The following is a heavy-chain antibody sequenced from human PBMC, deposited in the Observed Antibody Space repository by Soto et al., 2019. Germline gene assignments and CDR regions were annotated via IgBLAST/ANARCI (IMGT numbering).Heavy chain of an antibody. CDR2: ISYDGSNK. J-gene: IGHJ4*02. V-gene: IGHV3-30*18. CDR1: GFTFSSYG. D-gene: IGHD6-13*01. Sequence: QVQLVESGGGVVQPGRSLRLSCAASGFTFSSYGMHWVRQAPGKGLEWVAVISYDGSNKYYADSVKGRFTISRDNSKNTCYRKRNSLRAEATAVYYCAKDEGALSKAAAPPLDNGGQETRFTVSS. CDR3: AKDEGALSKAAAPPLDN.